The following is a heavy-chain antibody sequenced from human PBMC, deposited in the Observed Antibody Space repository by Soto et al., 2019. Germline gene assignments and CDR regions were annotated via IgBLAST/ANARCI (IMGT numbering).Heavy chain of an antibody. D-gene: IGHD2-15*01. Sequence: KAGGSLRLSCAASGFTFSSYSMNWVRQAPGKGLEWVSSISSSSSYIYYADSVKGRFTISRDNAKNSLYLQMNSLRAEDTAVYYCARDRDGGNEYYYYGMDVWGQGTTVTVSS. CDR2: ISSSSSYI. J-gene: IGHJ6*02. CDR3: ARDRDGGNEYYYYGMDV. CDR1: GFTFSSYS. V-gene: IGHV3-21*01.